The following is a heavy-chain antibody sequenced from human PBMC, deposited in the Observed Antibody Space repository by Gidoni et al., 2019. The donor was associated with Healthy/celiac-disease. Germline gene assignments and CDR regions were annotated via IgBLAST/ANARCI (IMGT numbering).Heavy chain of an antibody. CDR3: AKFSRGFYYDSSGYFY. CDR2: ISGSGGST. Sequence: EVQLLESGGGLVQPGGSLRLSCAASGFTFSSSAMSWVRQAPGKGLEWVSAISGSGGSTYYADSVKGRFTISRDNSKNTLYLQMNSLRAEDMAVYYCAKFSRGFYYDSSGYFYWGQGTLVTVSS. J-gene: IGHJ4*02. CDR1: GFTFSSSA. V-gene: IGHV3-23*01. D-gene: IGHD3-22*01.